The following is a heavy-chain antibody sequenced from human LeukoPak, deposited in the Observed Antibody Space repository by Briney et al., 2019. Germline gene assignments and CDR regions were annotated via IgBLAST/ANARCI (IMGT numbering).Heavy chain of an antibody. V-gene: IGHV4-31*03. CDR3: ARYRWNDWFDP. D-gene: IGHD1-1*01. CDR2: IYYTGST. J-gene: IGHJ5*02. CDR1: GGSVNSGDYY. Sequence: SQTLSLTCSVSGGSVNSGDYYWTWIRQFPGTGLEWIGYIYYTGSTTYNPSLKSRVTISLDTSENHISLKLNSVTAADTAVYYCARYRWNDWFDPWGQGALVTVSS.